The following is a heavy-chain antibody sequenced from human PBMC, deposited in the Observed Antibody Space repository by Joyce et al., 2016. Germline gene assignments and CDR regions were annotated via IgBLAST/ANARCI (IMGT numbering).Heavy chain of an antibody. CDR1: GGSISSSSHY. V-gene: IGHV4-39*01. J-gene: IGHJ4*02. D-gene: IGHD1-26*01. Sequence: QLQLQESGPGLVKPSETLSLTYSVSGGSISSSSHYWDWIRQSPGKGLEWIGSIYYSGSTQYNPSLKSRATISIDTSKSQFSLELSSVTAADRAVYYCSRRFSGTLDYWGQGILVTVSS. CDR2: IYYSGST. CDR3: SRRFSGTLDY.